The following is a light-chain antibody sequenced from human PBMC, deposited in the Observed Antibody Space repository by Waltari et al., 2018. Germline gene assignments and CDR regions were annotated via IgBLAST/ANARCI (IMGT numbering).Light chain of an antibody. V-gene: IGKV1-39*01. CDR1: QSTTSH. Sequence: TCHASQSTTSHLNLFQQQPGTAPQLRIHTASSLQSGVPSMFSGSGSGTHFYLTITSLQPEDCATYFCQQSYITPYTFGQGTKLDIK. CDR2: TAS. J-gene: IGKJ2*01. CDR3: QQSYITPYT.